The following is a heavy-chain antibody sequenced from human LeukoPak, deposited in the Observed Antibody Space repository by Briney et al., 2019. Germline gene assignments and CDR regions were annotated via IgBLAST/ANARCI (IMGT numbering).Heavy chain of an antibody. CDR1: GGTFSSYT. CDR2: IIPILGIA. D-gene: IGHD5-18*01. J-gene: IGHJ4*02. Sequence: SVKVSCKASGGTFSSYTISWVRQAPGQGLEWMGRIIPILGIANYAQKFQGRVTITADKSTSTDYMELSSLRSEDTAVYYCARDISQLWYFDYWGQGTLVTVSS. V-gene: IGHV1-69*04. CDR3: ARDISQLWYFDY.